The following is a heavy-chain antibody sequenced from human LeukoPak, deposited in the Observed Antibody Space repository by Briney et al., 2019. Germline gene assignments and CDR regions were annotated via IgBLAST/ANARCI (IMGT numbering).Heavy chain of an antibody. CDR1: GDSISSGSYY. CDR2: LDSSGTT. CDR3: ARVKWELLAGPFEY. D-gene: IGHD1-26*01. V-gene: IGHV4-61*02. Sequence: SETLSLTCTVSGDSISSGSYYWSWIRQPAGKGLEWIGRLDSSGTTNYNPSLKSRVSMSVDTSKNQFSLMLSSVTAADTDVYYCARVKWELLAGPFEYWGQGTLVTVSS. J-gene: IGHJ4*02.